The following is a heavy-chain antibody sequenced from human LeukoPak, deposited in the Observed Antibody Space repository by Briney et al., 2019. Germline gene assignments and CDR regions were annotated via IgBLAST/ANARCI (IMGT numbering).Heavy chain of an antibody. CDR3: ADLNMYYYGSGSSNWFDP. V-gene: IGHV1-24*01. CDR2: FDPEDGET. CDR1: GYTLTELS. D-gene: IGHD3-10*01. J-gene: IGHJ5*02. Sequence: ASVKVSCKVSGYTLTELSMHWVRQAPGKGLEWMGGFDPEDGETIYAQKFQGRVTMTEDTSTDTAYMELSSLRSEDTAVYYCADLNMYYYGSGSSNWFDPWGQGTLVTVSS.